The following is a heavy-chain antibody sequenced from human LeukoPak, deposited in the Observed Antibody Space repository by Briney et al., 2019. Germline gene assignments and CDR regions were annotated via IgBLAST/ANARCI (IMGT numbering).Heavy chain of an antibody. V-gene: IGHV3-23*01. CDR1: GFTFYNYA. D-gene: IGHD1-26*01. J-gene: IGHJ6*02. CDR2: ISGFGERT. Sequence: GGSLRLSCAASGFTFYNYAMSWVRQAPGKGLEWVSSISGFGERTVYDGSVKGRFTISRDNSKNTLYLQMNSLSAEDTAVYYCAKGGDDYYYYFYYGMDVWGQGTTVTVSS. CDR3: AKGGDDYYYYFYYGMDV.